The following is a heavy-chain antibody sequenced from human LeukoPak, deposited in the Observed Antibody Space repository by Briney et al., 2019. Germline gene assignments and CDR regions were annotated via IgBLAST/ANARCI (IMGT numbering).Heavy chain of an antibody. Sequence: SETLSLTCTVSGGSISSYYWSWIRQPPGKGLEWTGYIYYSGSTNYNPSLKSRVTISVDTSKNQFSLKLSSVTAADTAVYYCARGKCSGGSCYRDYWGQGTLVTVSS. CDR2: IYYSGST. V-gene: IGHV4-59*01. CDR3: ARGKCSGGSCYRDY. J-gene: IGHJ4*02. CDR1: GGSISSYY. D-gene: IGHD2-15*01.